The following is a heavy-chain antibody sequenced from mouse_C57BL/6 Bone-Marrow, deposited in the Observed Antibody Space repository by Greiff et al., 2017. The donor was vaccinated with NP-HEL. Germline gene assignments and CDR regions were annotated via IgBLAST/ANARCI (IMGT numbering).Heavy chain of an antibody. V-gene: IGHV7-1*01. D-gene: IGHD2-10*02. CDR1: GFTFSDFY. CDR2: SRNKANDYTT. CDR3: ARDAYGNYYAMDY. Sequence: EVKLMESGGGLVQSGRSLRLSCATSGFTFSDFYMEWVRQAPGKGLEWIAASRNKANDYTTEYSASVKGRFIVSRDTSQSILYLQMNALRAEDTAIYYCARDAYGNYYAMDYWGQGTSVTVSS. J-gene: IGHJ4*01.